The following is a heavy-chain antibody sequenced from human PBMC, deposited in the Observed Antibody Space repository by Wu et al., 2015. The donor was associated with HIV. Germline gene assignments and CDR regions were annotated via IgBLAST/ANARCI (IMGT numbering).Heavy chain of an antibody. J-gene: IGHJ3*02. D-gene: IGHD2-2*01. V-gene: IGHV1-69*12. CDR3: ATTNRDQLLSHGRTTGGLLAFDI. CDR1: GGTFSRNA. CDR2: IIPFFGIA. Sequence: QVQLVQSEAEVKKPGSSVKVSCKGSGGTFSRNAISWVRQAPGQGLEWMGGIIPFFGIANYAQNFQGRVTITVDDSTSIAYMQLNSLRSEDTAVFYCATTNRDQLLSHGRTTGGLLAFDIWGQGTVVTVSS.